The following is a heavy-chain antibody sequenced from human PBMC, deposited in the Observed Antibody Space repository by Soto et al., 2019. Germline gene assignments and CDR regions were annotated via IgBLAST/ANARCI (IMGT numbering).Heavy chain of an antibody. Sequence: PSETLSLTSPVSGGSISSGCYYWSWIRQHPGKGLEWIGYIYYSGSTYYNPSLKSRVTISVDTSKNQFSLKLSSVTAADTAVYYCARGIVVVVAAPMDVWGKGTTVTVSS. CDR3: ARGIVVVVAAPMDV. J-gene: IGHJ6*04. V-gene: IGHV4-31*03. D-gene: IGHD2-15*01. CDR2: IYYSGST. CDR1: GGSISSGCYY.